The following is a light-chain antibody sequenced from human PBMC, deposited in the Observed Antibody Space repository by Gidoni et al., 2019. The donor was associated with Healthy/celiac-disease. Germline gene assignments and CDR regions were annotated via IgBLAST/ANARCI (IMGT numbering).Light chain of an antibody. CDR3: QQYYSTWT. CDR1: QSVLYSSNNKNY. Sequence: DIVMTQSPDSLAVSLGERATINCKPSQSVLYSSNNKNYLAWYQQKPGQPPKLLIYWASTRESGVSDRFSGSGSGTDFTLTISSLQAEDVAVYYCQQYYSTWTFGQGTKVEIK. V-gene: IGKV4-1*01. J-gene: IGKJ1*01. CDR2: WAS.